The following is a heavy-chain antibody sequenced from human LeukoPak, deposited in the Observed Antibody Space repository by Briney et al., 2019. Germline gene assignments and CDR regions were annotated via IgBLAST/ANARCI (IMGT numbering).Heavy chain of an antibody. J-gene: IGHJ4*02. Sequence: GGSLRLSCAASGFTFSSYAMSWVRQAPGKELEWVSAISSSGHSTYYTDSVKGRFTISRDNSRNTLYLQMNSLRDEDTAVYYCANDFDYWGQGTLVTVSS. V-gene: IGHV3-23*01. CDR3: ANDFDY. CDR1: GFTFSSYA. CDR2: ISSSGHST.